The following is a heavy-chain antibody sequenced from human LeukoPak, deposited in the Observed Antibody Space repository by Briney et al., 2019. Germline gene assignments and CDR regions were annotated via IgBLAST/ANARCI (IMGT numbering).Heavy chain of an antibody. CDR2: IDKKDNFYAT. J-gene: IGHJ5*02. V-gene: IGHV3-73*01. CDR1: GFTFSGSA. CDR3: TRDSGTYNWLDP. D-gene: IGHD1-26*01. Sequence: GGPVRLSCAASGFTFSGSAIHWVRQSSGKGLEWVGHIDKKDNFYATTSAASVTGRFTISRDDSKNTAYLQMNSLKTEDTALYYCTRDSGTYNWLDPWGQGDPGPVSS.